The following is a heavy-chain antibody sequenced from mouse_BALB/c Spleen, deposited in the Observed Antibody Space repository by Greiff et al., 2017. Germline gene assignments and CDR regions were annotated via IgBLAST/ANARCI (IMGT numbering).Heavy chain of an antibody. CDR1: GYSITSDYA. J-gene: IGHJ4*01. CDR3: ARSGNHVFYAMDY. V-gene: IGHV3-2*02. CDR2: ISYSGST. Sequence: EVKLQESGPGLVKPSQSLSLTCTVTGYSITSDYAWNWIRQFPGNKLEWMGYISYSGSTSYNPSLKSRISITRDTSKNQFFLQLNSVTTEDTATYYCARSGNHVFYAMDYWGQGTSVTVSS. D-gene: IGHD2-1*01.